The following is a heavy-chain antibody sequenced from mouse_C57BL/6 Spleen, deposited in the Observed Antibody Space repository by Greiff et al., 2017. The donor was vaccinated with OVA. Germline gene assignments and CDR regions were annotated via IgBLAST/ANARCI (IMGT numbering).Heavy chain of an antibody. D-gene: IGHD1-1*01. CDR3: SRGTPQYYGSREAWFAY. CDR1: GYSFTGYY. CDR2: INPSTGGT. J-gene: IGHJ3*01. V-gene: IGHV1-42*01. Sequence: EVQLQESGPELVKPGASVKMSCKASGYSFTGYYMNWVKQSPEKSLEWIGEINPSTGGTTYNQKFKAKATLTVDKSSSTAYMQLKSLTSEDSAVYYCSRGTPQYYGSREAWFAYWGQGTMVTVAA.